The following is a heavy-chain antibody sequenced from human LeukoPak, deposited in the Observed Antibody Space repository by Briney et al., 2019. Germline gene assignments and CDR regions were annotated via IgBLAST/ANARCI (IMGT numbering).Heavy chain of an antibody. CDR1: GFTFSIYA. V-gene: IGHV3-23*01. J-gene: IGHJ4*02. D-gene: IGHD5-18*01. CDR2: ISGRGGST. Sequence: GGSLTLSRPPSGFTFSIYAMSWVRPAPGKGLEWVSAISGRGGSTYYADSVKGRFTISRDNSKTTLSLQMNSLRAEDTAVYYCAKPSGYSYPQTILDYWGQGTLVTVSS. CDR3: AKPSGYSYPQTILDY.